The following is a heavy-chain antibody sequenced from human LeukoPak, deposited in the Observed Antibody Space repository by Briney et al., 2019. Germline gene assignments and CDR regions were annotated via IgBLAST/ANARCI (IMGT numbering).Heavy chain of an antibody. CDR2: IKNDGSYR. D-gene: IGHD5-24*01. CDR1: GFTFSNHW. J-gene: IGHJ4*02. V-gene: IGHV3-74*01. CDR3: VRDRGYSVYDY. Sequence: QPWGSLRLSCEASGFTFSNHWMQWVRQAPGKGLVWVSRIKNDGSYRDYADSVKGRFTISRDNAKNTLYLQMNSLRDEDTAIYYCVRDRGYSVYDYWGQGTLVTVPS.